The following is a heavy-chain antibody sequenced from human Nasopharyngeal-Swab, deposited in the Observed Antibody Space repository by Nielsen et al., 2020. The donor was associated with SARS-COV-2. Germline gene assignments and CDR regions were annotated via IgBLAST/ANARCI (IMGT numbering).Heavy chain of an antibody. V-gene: IGHV4-61*01. CDR2: IYYSGST. J-gene: IGHJ5*02. CDR1: GGSVSSCSYY. CDR3: ARADGRFVNWFDP. Sequence: GSLRLSCTVSGGSVSSCSYYWSWIRQPPGKGLEWIGYIYYSGSTNYNPSLKSRVTISVDTSKNQFSLKLSSVTAADTAVYYCARADGRFVNWFDPWGQGTLVTVSS. D-gene: IGHD2-15*01.